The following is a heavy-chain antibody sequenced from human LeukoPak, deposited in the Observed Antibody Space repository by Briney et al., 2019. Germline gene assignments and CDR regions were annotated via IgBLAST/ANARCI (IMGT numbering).Heavy chain of an antibody. CDR1: GYTFTSYY. CDR3: ARDKRGYCSGGTCPYFDY. Sequence: ASVKVSCKASGYTFTSYYMHWVRQAPGQGLEWMGIINPSGGSTSYAQKFQGRVTMTRDMSTSTVYMELGSLRSEDTAVYYCARDKRGYCSGGTCPYFDYWGQGTLVTVSS. V-gene: IGHV1-46*01. J-gene: IGHJ4*02. CDR2: INPSGGST. D-gene: IGHD2-15*01.